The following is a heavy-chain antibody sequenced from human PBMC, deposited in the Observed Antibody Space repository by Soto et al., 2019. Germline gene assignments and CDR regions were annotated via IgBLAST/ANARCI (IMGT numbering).Heavy chain of an antibody. CDR2: IHHSGST. V-gene: IGHV4-4*02. Sequence: QVQLQESGPGLVKPSGTLSLTCAVSGGSISSNNWRNWVRQPPGKGLEWIGDIHHSGSTNYNPSLKSRVTISVDKSKNQFSLKLNSVTAADTAVYYCARARQYCSSSSCYLDPWGQGTLVTVSS. CDR1: GGSISSNNW. J-gene: IGHJ5*02. D-gene: IGHD2-2*01. CDR3: ARARQYCSSSSCYLDP.